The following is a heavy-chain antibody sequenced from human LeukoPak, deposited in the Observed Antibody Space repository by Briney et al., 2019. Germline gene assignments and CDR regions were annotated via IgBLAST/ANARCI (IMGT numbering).Heavy chain of an antibody. CDR3: ARLLAGDNKKRKIQLWSNTPFDY. J-gene: IGHJ4*02. Sequence: PSETLSLTCAVYGGSFSGYYWSWIRQPPGKGLEWIGEINHRGSTNYNPPLKSRVTISVDTSKNQFSLKLSSVTAADTAVYYCARLLAGDNKKRKIQLWSNTPFDYWGQGTLVTVSS. CDR1: GGSFSGYY. D-gene: IGHD5-18*01. V-gene: IGHV4-34*01. CDR2: INHRGST.